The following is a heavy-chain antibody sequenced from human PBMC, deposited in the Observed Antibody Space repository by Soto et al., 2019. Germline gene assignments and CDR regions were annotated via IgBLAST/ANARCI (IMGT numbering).Heavy chain of an antibody. D-gene: IGHD2-21*01. CDR1: GFTFSTYA. V-gene: IGHV3-23*01. CDR2: ILHDETP. J-gene: IGHJ4*02. Sequence: HPGGSLRLSCAASGFTFSTYAMTWVRQAPGRGLEWVSTILHDETPFYTDSVKGRFTISRDNVRGTLYLQMNGLRVEDAALYFCAKDLFHTSGQRFFFESWGPGSMVTVYS. CDR3: AKDLFHTSGQRFFFES.